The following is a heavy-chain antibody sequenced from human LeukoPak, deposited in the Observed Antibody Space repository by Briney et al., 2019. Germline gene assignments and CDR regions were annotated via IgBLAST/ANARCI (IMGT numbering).Heavy chain of an antibody. CDR2: IIPIFGTA. CDR1: GGTFSSYA. J-gene: IGHJ4*02. Sequence: SVKVSCKASGGTFSSYAISWVRQAPGQGLEWVGRIIPIFGTANYAQKFQGRVTITTDESTSTAYMELSSLRSEDTAVYYCASIRRVGATSYFDYWGQGTLVTVSS. V-gene: IGHV1-69*05. CDR3: ASIRRVGATSYFDY. D-gene: IGHD1-26*01.